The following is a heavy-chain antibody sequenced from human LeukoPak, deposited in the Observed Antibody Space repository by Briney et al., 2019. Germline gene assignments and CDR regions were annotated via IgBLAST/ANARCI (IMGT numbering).Heavy chain of an antibody. CDR3: ARATYSSSLGY. D-gene: IGHD6-13*01. V-gene: IGHV4-34*01. Sequence: SETLSLTCAVYGGSFSGYYWSWIRQPPGKGLEWIGEINHSGSTNYNPSLKSRVTTSVDTSKNQFSLKLSSVTAADTAVYYCARATYSSSLGYWGQGALVTVSS. CDR2: INHSGST. J-gene: IGHJ4*02. CDR1: GGSFSGYY.